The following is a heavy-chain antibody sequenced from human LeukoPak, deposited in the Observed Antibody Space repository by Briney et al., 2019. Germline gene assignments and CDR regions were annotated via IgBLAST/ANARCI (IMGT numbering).Heavy chain of an antibody. CDR2: MNPNSGNT. Sequence: ASVKVSCKASGYTFTSYDINWVRQATGQGLEWMGWMNPNSGNTGYAQKFQGRVTMTRNTSISTAYMELSSLRSEDTAVYYCARDYSSGWYRTDYGMDVWGQGTTVTVSS. CDR1: GYTFTSYD. J-gene: IGHJ6*02. D-gene: IGHD6-19*01. V-gene: IGHV1-8*01. CDR3: ARDYSSGWYRTDYGMDV.